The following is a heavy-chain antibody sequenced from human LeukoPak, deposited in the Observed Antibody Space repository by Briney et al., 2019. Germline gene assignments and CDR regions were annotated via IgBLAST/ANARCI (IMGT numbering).Heavy chain of an antibody. Sequence: GGSLRLSCAASGYTFTSYYMHWVRQAPGQGLEWMGIINPSGGSTSYAQKFQGRVTMTRDTSTSTVYMELSSLRSEDTAVYYCARAQSGSSIQEYFQHWGQGTLVTVSS. D-gene: IGHD1-26*01. CDR2: INPSGGST. V-gene: IGHV1-46*01. CDR1: GYTFTSYY. J-gene: IGHJ1*01. CDR3: ARAQSGSSIQEYFQH.